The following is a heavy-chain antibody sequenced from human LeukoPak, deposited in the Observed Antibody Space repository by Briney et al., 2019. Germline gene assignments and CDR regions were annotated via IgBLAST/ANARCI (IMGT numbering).Heavy chain of an antibody. D-gene: IGHD6-13*01. CDR1: GYGFSSYG. J-gene: IGHJ4*02. Sequence: ASVKVSCKASGYGFSSYGISWVRQAPGQGLERMGWISAYSGNTKYAQKFQGRVTMTTDTSTRTAYIELRSLRSDDTAVYYCARGPMYSTSYYAPDYWGQGTPVTVSS. CDR3: ARGPMYSTSYYAPDY. V-gene: IGHV1-18*01. CDR2: ISAYSGNT.